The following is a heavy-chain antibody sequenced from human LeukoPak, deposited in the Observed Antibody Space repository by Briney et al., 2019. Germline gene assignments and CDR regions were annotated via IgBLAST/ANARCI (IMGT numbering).Heavy chain of an antibody. J-gene: IGHJ4*02. V-gene: IGHV3-21*01. CDR2: ISSSSSYI. D-gene: IGHD3-22*01. CDR1: GFTCSSYS. CDR3: AREEDSSGYYYDY. Sequence: TGGSLRLSCAASGFTCSSYSMNWVRQAPGKGLEWVSSISSSSSYIYYADSVKGRFTISRDNAKNSLYLQMNSLRAEDTAVYYCAREEDSSGYYYDYWGQGTLVTVSS.